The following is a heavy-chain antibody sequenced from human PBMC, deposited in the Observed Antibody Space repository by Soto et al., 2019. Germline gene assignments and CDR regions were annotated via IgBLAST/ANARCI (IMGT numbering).Heavy chain of an antibody. CDR3: ASGKVYDYYFDY. Sequence: EVQLVESGGGLVQPGGSLRLSCAASGFTVSSNYMSWVRQAPGKGLEWVSVIYSGGSTYYADSVKGRFTISRDHSKNTLYLQMNSLRAEDTAVYYCASGKVYDYYFDYWGQGTLVTVSS. J-gene: IGHJ4*02. CDR1: GFTVSSNY. D-gene: IGHD3-16*01. CDR2: IYSGGST. V-gene: IGHV3-66*01.